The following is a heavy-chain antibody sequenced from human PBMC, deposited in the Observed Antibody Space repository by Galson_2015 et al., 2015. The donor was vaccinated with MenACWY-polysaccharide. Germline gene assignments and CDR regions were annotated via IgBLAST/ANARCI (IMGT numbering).Heavy chain of an antibody. CDR2: IDWNDGK. J-gene: IGHJ4*03. CDR3: TRTAAAGQGYFDY. V-gene: IGHV2-70*04. Sequence: PALVKPTQTLTLTCTFSGFSLSTTGMRVSWIRQPPGKALEWLARIDWNDGKFYSTSLKTRLTISKDTSKTQVVLTMSNMDPVDTATYYCTRTAAAGQGYFDYWGQGTQVTVSS. CDR1: GFSLSTTGMR. D-gene: IGHD6-13*01.